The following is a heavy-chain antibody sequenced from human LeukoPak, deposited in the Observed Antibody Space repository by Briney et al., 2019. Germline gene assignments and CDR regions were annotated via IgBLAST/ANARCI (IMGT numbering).Heavy chain of an antibody. CDR1: GFTFSSYS. CDR2: IRSSGDMI. Sequence: PGGSLRLSCATSGFTFSSYSMYWVRQAPGKGLEWVSYIRSSGDMIYYADSVKGRFTISRDNAKKSVYLQMNSLRDEDTAVYYCVRDPDALDYWGQGTLVTVSS. V-gene: IGHV3-48*02. J-gene: IGHJ4*02. CDR3: VRDPDALDY.